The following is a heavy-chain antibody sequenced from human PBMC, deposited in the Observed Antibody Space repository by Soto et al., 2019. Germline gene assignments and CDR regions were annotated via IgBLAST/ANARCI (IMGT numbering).Heavy chain of an antibody. J-gene: IGHJ4*02. CDR2: ISYSGST. CDR1: SDSISSYY. V-gene: IGHV4-59*01. D-gene: IGHD6-25*01. Sequence: QVQLQESGPGLVKPSETLSLTCTVSSDSISSYYWGWIRQPPGKRLEWIGYISYSGSTDYNPSLKSRVTISGDTSKNQFSLKVSSVTAADTAVYYGARGTSWQRPLDYWGQGTLVTVSS. CDR3: ARGTSWQRPLDY.